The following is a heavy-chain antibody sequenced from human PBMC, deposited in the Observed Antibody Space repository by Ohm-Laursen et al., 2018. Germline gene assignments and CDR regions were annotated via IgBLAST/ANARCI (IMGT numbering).Heavy chain of an antibody. D-gene: IGHD3-10*01. CDR1: GFTFSPYG. V-gene: IGHV3-33*06. CDR3: AKDRLGDPSIDY. CDR2: IWYDGSNK. J-gene: IGHJ4*02. Sequence: SLRLSCTASGFTFSPYGMHWVRQAPGKGLEWVAVIWYDGSNKYYSDSVKGRFTISRDNSKNTLYLQMNSLRAEDTAVYYCAKDRLGDPSIDYWGQGSLVTVSS.